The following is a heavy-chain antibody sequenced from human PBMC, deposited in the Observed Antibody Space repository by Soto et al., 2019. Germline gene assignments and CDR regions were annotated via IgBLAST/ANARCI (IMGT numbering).Heavy chain of an antibody. Sequence: QVQLQESGPGLVKPSQTLSLTCTVSGGSISSGDYYWSWIRQPPGKGLEWIGYIYYRGDTYYNPSLKSRVSISVATSKHQFSLKLSSVTAADTAVYYWGGDVVTMSMGVAGQVDYWGQGTLVTVSS. D-gene: IGHD2-2*01. CDR2: IYYRGDT. CDR3: GGDVVTMSMGVAGQVDY. V-gene: IGHV4-30-4*08. J-gene: IGHJ4*02. CDR1: GGSISSGDYY.